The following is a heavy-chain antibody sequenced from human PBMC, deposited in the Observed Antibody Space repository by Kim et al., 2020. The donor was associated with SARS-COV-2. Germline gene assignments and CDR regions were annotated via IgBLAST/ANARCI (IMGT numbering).Heavy chain of an antibody. V-gene: IGHV3-15*01. J-gene: IGHJ4*02. CDR3: TTYYDKTRWYFAY. D-gene: IGHD3-22*01. CDR1: GIIFSNAW. Sequence: GGSLRLSCAASGIIFSNAWMSWVRQAPGKGLEWVGRIKSKTDGGTTDYAAPVKGRFTISRDDSKNTLYLQMNSLKTEDTAVYYCTTYYDKTRWYFAYWGQGTLVTVSS. CDR2: IKSKTDGGTT.